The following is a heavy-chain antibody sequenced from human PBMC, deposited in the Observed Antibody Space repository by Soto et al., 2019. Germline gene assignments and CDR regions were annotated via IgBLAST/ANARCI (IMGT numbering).Heavy chain of an antibody. CDR3: ARGVVVASNYYYGMDV. J-gene: IGHJ6*02. CDR1: GGSISSGDYY. V-gene: IGHV4-30-4*01. D-gene: IGHD2-15*01. CDR2: IYYSGST. Sequence: SETLSLTCTVSGGSISSGDYYWSWIRQPPGKGLEWIGYIYYSGSTYYNPSLKSRVTISVYTSKNQFSLKLSSVTAADTAVYYCARGVVVASNYYYGMDVWGQGTTVTVSS.